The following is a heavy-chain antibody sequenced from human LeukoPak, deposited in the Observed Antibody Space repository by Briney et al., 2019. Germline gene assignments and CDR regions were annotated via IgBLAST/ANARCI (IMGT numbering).Heavy chain of an antibody. CDR3: ARVYYQDSGSSYRHLDY. CDR2: IKLDGSEK. CDR1: GFSFSNYC. Sequence: PGGSLRLSCAASGFSFSNYCMTWVRQVPGKGLEWVASIKLDGSEKYFLDSVKGRFTISRDNAENSLYLQMNSLRAEDTAVYYCARVYYQDSGSSYRHLDYWGQGTLVTVSS. J-gene: IGHJ4*02. V-gene: IGHV3-7*01. D-gene: IGHD3-22*01.